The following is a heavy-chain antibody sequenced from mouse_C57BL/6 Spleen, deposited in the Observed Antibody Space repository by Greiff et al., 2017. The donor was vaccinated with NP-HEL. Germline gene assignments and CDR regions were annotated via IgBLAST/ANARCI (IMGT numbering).Heavy chain of an antibody. CDR2: IWSGGST. V-gene: IGHV2-2*01. D-gene: IGHD2-4*01. CDR3: ARFYDYEYFDV. CDR1: GFSLTSYG. J-gene: IGHJ1*03. Sequence: VQLQQSGPGLVQPSQSLSITCTVSGFSLTSYGVHWVRQSPGKGLEWLGVIWSGGSTDYNAAFISRLSISKDNSKSQVFFKMNSLQADDTAIYYCARFYDYEYFDVWGTGTTVTVSS.